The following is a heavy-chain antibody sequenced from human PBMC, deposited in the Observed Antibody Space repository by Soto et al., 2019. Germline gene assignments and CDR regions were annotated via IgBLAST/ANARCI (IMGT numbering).Heavy chain of an antibody. Sequence: SVKVSCKASGGTFSSYAISWVRQAPGQGLEWMGGIIPIFGTANYAQKFQGRVTITADESTSTAYMELSSLRSEDTAVYYCASSMIAQHSHDAFDIWGQGAMVTVSS. J-gene: IGHJ3*02. CDR1: GGTFSSYA. D-gene: IGHD3-22*01. V-gene: IGHV1-69*13. CDR3: ASSMIAQHSHDAFDI. CDR2: IIPIFGTA.